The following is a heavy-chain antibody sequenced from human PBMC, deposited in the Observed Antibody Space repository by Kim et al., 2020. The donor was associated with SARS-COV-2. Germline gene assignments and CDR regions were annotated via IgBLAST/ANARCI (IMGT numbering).Heavy chain of an antibody. J-gene: IGHJ4*02. CDR3: ARGRGIQKCIDY. D-gene: IGHD6-13*01. CDR1: GGSFSGYY. CDR2: INHSGST. Sequence: SETLSLTCAVYGGSFSGYYWTWIRQSPGQGLEWIGEINHSGSTAYNPSFKSRVIISVDTSKNQFSLKMSSVTVADTAVYCCARGRGIQKCIDYWGQGALVTGTS. V-gene: IGHV4-34*01.